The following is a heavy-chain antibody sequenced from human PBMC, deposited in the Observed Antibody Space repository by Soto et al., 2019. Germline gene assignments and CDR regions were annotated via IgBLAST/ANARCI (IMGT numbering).Heavy chain of an antibody. CDR2: ISIGSGSI. CDR3: VRDDRWAFDF. J-gene: IGHJ3*01. D-gene: IGHD3-22*01. Sequence: EVQLVESGGGLVQPGGSRRVSCAASGFSFSNYAMNWVRQAPGKGLEWVSYISIGSGSIFYADSVKGRFTISRDDAKNSLYMKINTLRDEDTAVYYCVRDDRWAFDFWGQGTMVTVSS. CDR1: GFSFSNYA. V-gene: IGHV3-48*02.